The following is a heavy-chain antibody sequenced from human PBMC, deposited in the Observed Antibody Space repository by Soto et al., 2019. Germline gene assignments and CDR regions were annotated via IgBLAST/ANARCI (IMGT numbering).Heavy chain of an antibody. Sequence: PSQTLSLTCAISGDSVSSNSAAWNWIRQSPSRGLEWLGRTYYRSKWYNDYAVSVKSRITINPDTSKNQFSLQLNSVTPEDTAVYYCARGKPPISGYDSGQWNWFDPWGRGTLVTVSS. CDR2: TYYRSKWYN. CDR1: GDSVSSNSAA. J-gene: IGHJ5*02. D-gene: IGHD5-12*01. CDR3: ARGKPPISGYDSGQWNWFDP. V-gene: IGHV6-1*01.